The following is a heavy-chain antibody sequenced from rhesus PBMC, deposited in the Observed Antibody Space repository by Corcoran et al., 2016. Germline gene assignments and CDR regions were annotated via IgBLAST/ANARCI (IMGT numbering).Heavy chain of an antibody. CDR3: TKAYDSGWCGCY. J-gene: IGHJ4*01. Sequence: QVQLQESGQGLVKPSETLSITCFVSGASTREYWRSWIGQSPRKGLEGIGEIRGKGGPTKYNASIRSRVTISEDGSKNQVSLSLTSVTVADTAVYYCTKAYDSGWCGCYWGRGVLVIVSS. CDR2: IRGKGGPT. V-gene: IGHV4-80*01. D-gene: IGHD6-31*01. CDR1: GASTREYW.